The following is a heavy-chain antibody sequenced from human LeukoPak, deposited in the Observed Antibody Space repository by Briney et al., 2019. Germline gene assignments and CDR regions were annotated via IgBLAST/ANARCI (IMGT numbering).Heavy chain of an antibody. V-gene: IGHV1-2*02. CDR1: GYTFTSYG. D-gene: IGHD1-14*01. CDR3: ARTLYNAFDI. J-gene: IGHJ3*02. CDR2: INPNSGGT. Sequence: ASVKVSCKASGYTFTSYGISWVRQAPGQGLEWMGWINPNSGGTNYAQKFQGRVTMTRDTSISTAYMELSGLRSDDTAVYYCARTLYNAFDIWGQGTMVTVSS.